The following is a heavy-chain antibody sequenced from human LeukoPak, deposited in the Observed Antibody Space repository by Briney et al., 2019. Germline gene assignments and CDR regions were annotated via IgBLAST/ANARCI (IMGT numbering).Heavy chain of an antibody. D-gene: IGHD1-26*01. V-gene: IGHV5-51*01. J-gene: IGHJ4*02. CDR3: ARQGVYSGSYIGY. CDR2: IYPGDSDT. Sequence: GESLKISCKGSGYSFTSYWIGWVRQMPGKGLEGMGIIYPGDSDTRYSPSFQGQVTTSADKSISPAYLQWSSLKASDTAMYYCARQGVYSGSYIGYWGQGTLVTVSS. CDR1: GYSFTSYW.